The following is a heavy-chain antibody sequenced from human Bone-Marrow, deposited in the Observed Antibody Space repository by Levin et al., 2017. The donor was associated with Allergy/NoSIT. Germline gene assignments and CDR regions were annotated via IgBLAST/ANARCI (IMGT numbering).Heavy chain of an antibody. CDR1: AYRFGSYW. CDR3: VLMSTNWFGP. Sequence: GGSLRLSCQVSAYRFGSYWIGWVRQKPGKGLEWMGIIWPGDSDTRYSPSFRGQVTMSVDKSINTAYLQWGSLKASDTALYYCVLMSTNWFGPWGQGTMVTVSA. J-gene: IGHJ5*02. CDR2: IWPGDSDT. D-gene: IGHD2-15*01. V-gene: IGHV5-51*01.